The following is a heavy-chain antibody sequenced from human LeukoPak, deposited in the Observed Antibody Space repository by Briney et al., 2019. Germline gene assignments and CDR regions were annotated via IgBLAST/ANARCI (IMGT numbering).Heavy chain of an antibody. CDR2: INTNTGNP. J-gene: IGHJ5*02. Sequence: GASVKVSCKASGYTFTSYAMNWVRQAPGQGLEWMGWINTNTGNPTYAQGFTGRFVFSLDTSVSTAYLQISSLKAEDTAVYYCARDWEKIAVAEGSGFDPWGQGTLVTVSS. V-gene: IGHV7-4-1*02. CDR1: GYTFTSYA. CDR3: ARDWEKIAVAEGSGFDP. D-gene: IGHD6-19*01.